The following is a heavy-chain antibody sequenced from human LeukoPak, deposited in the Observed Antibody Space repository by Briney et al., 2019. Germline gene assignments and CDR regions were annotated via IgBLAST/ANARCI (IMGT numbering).Heavy chain of an antibody. CDR2: ISGSGGST. Sequence: GGSLRLSCAASGFTFSIYAMSWVRQAPGKGLEGVSAISGSGGSTYYADSVKRRFTISRDNSKNTLYLQMNSLRAEDTAVYYCAKSISGRYDYYGMDVWGQGTTVTVSS. V-gene: IGHV3-23*01. CDR1: GFTFSIYA. D-gene: IGHD6-25*01. CDR3: AKSISGRYDYYGMDV. J-gene: IGHJ6*02.